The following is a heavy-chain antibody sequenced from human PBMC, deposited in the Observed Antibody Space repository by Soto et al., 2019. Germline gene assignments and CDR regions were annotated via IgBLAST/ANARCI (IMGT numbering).Heavy chain of an antibody. D-gene: IGHD2-15*01. CDR1: GFTFSSYG. Sequence: QVQLVESGGGVVQPGRSLRLSCADSGFTFSSYGMHCVRQAPGKGLEWVAVISYDGSNKYYADSVKGRFTISRDNSKNTLYLQMNSLRAEDTAVYYCAKVPLPGYCSGGSCYSFDYWGQGTLVTVSS. V-gene: IGHV3-30*18. J-gene: IGHJ4*02. CDR3: AKVPLPGYCSGGSCYSFDY. CDR2: ISYDGSNK.